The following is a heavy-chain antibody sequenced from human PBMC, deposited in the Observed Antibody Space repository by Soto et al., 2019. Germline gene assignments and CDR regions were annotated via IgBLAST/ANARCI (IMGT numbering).Heavy chain of an antibody. D-gene: IGHD3-16*02. Sequence: HPXGSLRLSCAASGCTFSSYAMSWVRQAPGKWLEWVSAISGSGGSTYYADSVKGRFTISRDNSKNTLYLQMNSLRAEDTAVYYCAKDIERGPDFDYWGQGTLDTVSS. J-gene: IGHJ4*02. CDR1: GCTFSSYA. CDR3: AKDIERGPDFDY. CDR2: ISGSGGST. V-gene: IGHV3-23*01.